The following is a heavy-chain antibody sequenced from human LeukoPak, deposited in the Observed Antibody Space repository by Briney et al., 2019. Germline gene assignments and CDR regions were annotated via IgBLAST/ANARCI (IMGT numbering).Heavy chain of an antibody. Sequence: GGSLRLSCAASGFTFSSYAMHWVRQAPGKGLEWVAFIHYDGSNKYYADSVKGRFTISRDNSKNTLYLQMNSLRAEDTAVYYCAELGITMIGGVWGKGTTVTISS. J-gene: IGHJ6*04. CDR1: GFTFSSYA. CDR3: AELGITMIGGV. CDR2: IHYDGSNK. D-gene: IGHD3-10*02. V-gene: IGHV3-30*02.